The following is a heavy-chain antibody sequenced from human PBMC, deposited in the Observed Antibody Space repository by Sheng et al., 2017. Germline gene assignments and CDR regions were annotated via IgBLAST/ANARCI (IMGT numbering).Heavy chain of an antibody. D-gene: IGHD5-12*01. CDR3: AAVRNSGYEDY. CDR1: GFTFTSYW. CDR2: INQGGSAK. J-gene: IGHJ4*02. Sequence: EVQLVESGGGLVQPGGSLRLSCVASGFTFTSYWMKWVRQAPGKGLEWVANINQGGSAKFYVDSVKGRFTISRDNAKNSLYLQMNSLTAEDTAIYYCAAVRNSGYEDYWGQGTLVTVSS. V-gene: IGHV3-7*01.